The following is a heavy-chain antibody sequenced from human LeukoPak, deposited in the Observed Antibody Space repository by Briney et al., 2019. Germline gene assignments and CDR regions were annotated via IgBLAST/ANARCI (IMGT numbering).Heavy chain of an antibody. D-gene: IGHD1-26*01. CDR2: INPSSGTT. CDR3: AKISRRGIVGATG. J-gene: IGHJ4*02. CDR1: GYTFTNYY. V-gene: IGHV1-46*01. Sequence: ASVKVSCKASGYTFTNYYMVWVRQAPGQGLEWMGIINPSSGTTNYAQKFQGRVTMTRDMSTSTVYMELSSLRSEDTAVYYCAKISRRGIVGATGWGQGTLVTVSS.